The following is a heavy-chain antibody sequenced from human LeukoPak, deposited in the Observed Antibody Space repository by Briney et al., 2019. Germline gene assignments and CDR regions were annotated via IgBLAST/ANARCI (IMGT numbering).Heavy chain of an antibody. Sequence: GASVKVSCKASGGTFSSYAISWVRQAPGQGLEWMGWISAYSGSTNYAQKLQGRVTMTTDTSTSTAYMELRSLISDDTAVYYCARDDHYYDISGRPADYWGQGTLVTVSS. J-gene: IGHJ4*02. D-gene: IGHD3-22*01. CDR3: ARDDHYYDISGRPADY. CDR2: ISAYSGST. CDR1: GGTFSSYA. V-gene: IGHV1-18*01.